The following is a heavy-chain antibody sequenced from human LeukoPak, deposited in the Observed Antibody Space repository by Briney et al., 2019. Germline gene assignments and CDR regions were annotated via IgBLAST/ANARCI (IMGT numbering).Heavy chain of an antibody. V-gene: IGHV1-2*04. CDR2: INPNSGGT. D-gene: IGHD3-10*01. Sequence: ASVKVSCKASGYTFTSYYIHWVRQAPGQGLEWMGWINPNSGGTNYAQQFQGWVTMTRDTSISTAYMELSSLRSNDTAVYYCARDIGAVGIPFDYWGQGTLVTVSS. CDR3: ARDIGAVGIPFDY. CDR1: GYTFTSYY. J-gene: IGHJ4*02.